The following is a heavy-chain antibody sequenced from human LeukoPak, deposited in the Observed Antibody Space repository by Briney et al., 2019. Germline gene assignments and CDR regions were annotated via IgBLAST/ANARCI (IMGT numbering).Heavy chain of an antibody. CDR2: ISAYNGNT. J-gene: IGHJ6*04. Sequence: ASVKVSCKASGYTFTSYGISWVRQAPGQGLEWMGWISAYNGNTNYAQKLQGRVTMNTDTSTSTAYMELRSLRSDDTTVYYCARRVDYYYGMDVWGKGTTVTVSS. CDR3: ARRVDYYYGMDV. CDR1: GYTFTSYG. V-gene: IGHV1-18*04.